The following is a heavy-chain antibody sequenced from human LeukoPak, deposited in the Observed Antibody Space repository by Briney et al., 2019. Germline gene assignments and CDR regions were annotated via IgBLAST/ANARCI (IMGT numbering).Heavy chain of an antibody. V-gene: IGHV4-31*03. CDR2: IYYSGST. CDR1: GGSISSGGYY. D-gene: IGHD3-3*01. CDR3: ARSRITIFGVVTDAFDI. J-gene: IGHJ3*02. Sequence: PSETLSLTCTVSGGSISSGGYYWSWIRQHPGKGLEWIGYIYYSGSTYYNPSLKSRVTISVDTSKNQFSLKLTSVTAADTAVYYCARSRITIFGVVTDAFDIWGQGTMVTVSS.